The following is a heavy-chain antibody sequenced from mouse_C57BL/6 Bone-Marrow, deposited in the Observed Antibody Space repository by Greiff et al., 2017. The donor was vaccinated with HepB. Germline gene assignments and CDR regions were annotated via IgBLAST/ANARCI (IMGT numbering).Heavy chain of an antibody. Sequence: VQLQQPGAELVKPGASVKLSCKASGYTFTSYWMHWVKQRPGQGLEWIGMIHPNSGSTNYNEKFKSKATLTVDKSSSTAYMQLSSLTSEDSAVYYCARGYYYGSRDWYFDVWGTGTTVTVSS. CDR1: GYTFTSYW. J-gene: IGHJ1*03. V-gene: IGHV1-64*01. D-gene: IGHD1-1*01. CDR3: ARGYYYGSRDWYFDV. CDR2: IHPNSGST.